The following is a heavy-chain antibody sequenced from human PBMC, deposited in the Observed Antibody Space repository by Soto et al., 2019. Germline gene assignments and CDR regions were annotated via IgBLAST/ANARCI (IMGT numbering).Heavy chain of an antibody. CDR3: ARDGRVSYGTYDY. V-gene: IGHV3-48*02. CDR2: IRSSSSTI. D-gene: IGHD5-18*01. CDR1: GSAFSGSG. Sequence: EMQLVESGGGLVQPGGSLRLSCAASGSAFSGSGMNWVRQAPGKGLEWISYIRSSSSTIYYADSVKGRFTISGDNAKNSLYLQMNSLRDEDTGVYYCARDGRVSYGTYDYWGQGTLVTVSS. J-gene: IGHJ4*02.